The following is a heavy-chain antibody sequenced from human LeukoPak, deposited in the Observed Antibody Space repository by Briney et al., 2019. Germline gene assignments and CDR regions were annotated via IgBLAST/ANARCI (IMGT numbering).Heavy chain of an antibody. D-gene: IGHD2-21*02. CDR2: ISAYNGNT. Sequence: GASVKVSCKASGYTFTSYGISWVRQAPGQGLEWMGWISAYNGNTNYAQKLQGRVTMTTDISTSTAYMELRSLRSDDTAVYYCARDPLAYCAGDCYHRFFDYWGQGTLVTVSS. CDR1: GYTFTSYG. J-gene: IGHJ4*02. V-gene: IGHV1-18*01. CDR3: ARDPLAYCAGDCYHRFFDY.